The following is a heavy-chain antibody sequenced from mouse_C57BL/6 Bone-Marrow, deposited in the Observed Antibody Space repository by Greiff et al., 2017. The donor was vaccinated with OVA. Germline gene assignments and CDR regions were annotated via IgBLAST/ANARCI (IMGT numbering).Heavy chain of an antibody. V-gene: IGHV5-4*01. CDR1: GFTFSSYA. Sequence: EVKLMESGGGLVKPGGSLKLSCAASGFTFSSYAMSWVRQTPEKRLEWVATISDGGSYTYYPDNVKGRFTISRDNAKNNLYLQMSHLKSEDTAMYYCARDLYYYGSSNYWGQGTTLTVSS. D-gene: IGHD1-1*01. CDR3: ARDLYYYGSSNY. CDR2: ISDGGSYT. J-gene: IGHJ2*01.